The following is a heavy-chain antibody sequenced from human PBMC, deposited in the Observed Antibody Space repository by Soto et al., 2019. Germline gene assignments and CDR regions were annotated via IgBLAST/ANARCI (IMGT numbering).Heavy chain of an antibody. V-gene: IGHV3-23*01. CDR1: GFTFSIYA. J-gene: IGHJ3*02. CDR2: LSGSGTSA. Sequence: EVQLLESGGGLVQPGGSLRLSCAASGFTFSIYAMTWVRQAPGKGLEWVSTLSGSGTSAYYADSVKGRFTFSRDNSKNTLHLQITSLRAEDTALYYCAKLGSNGWYDAFDIWGQGTVVTVSS. D-gene: IGHD6-19*01. CDR3: AKLGSNGWYDAFDI.